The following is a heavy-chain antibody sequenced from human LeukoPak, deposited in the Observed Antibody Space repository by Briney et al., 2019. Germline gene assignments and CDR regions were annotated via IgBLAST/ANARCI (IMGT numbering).Heavy chain of an antibody. CDR2: INPSGGST. J-gene: IGHJ4*02. Sequence: ASVKVSCKASGYTVTSYYMHWVRQAPGQGLEWMGIINPSGGSTSYAQKFQGRVTMTRDTSTSTVYMELSSLRSEDTAVYYCARDGYYDILTGYYNHFDYWGQGTLVTVSS. D-gene: IGHD3-9*01. CDR3: ARDGYYDILTGYYNHFDY. V-gene: IGHV1-46*01. CDR1: GYTVTSYY.